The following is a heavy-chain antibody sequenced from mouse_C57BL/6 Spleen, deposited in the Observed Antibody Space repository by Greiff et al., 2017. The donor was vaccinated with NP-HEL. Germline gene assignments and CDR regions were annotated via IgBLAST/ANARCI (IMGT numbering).Heavy chain of an antibody. D-gene: IGHD2-4*01. J-gene: IGHJ3*01. CDR2: IHPNSGST. Sequence: QVQLQQPGAELVKPGASVKLSCKASGYTFTSYWMHWVKQRPGQGLEWIGMIHPNSGSTNYNEKFKSKATLTVDKSSSTAYMQLSSLTSEDSAVYYCASYYEYDVWFAYWGQGTLVTVSA. CDR1: GYTFTSYW. CDR3: ASYYEYDVWFAY. V-gene: IGHV1-64*01.